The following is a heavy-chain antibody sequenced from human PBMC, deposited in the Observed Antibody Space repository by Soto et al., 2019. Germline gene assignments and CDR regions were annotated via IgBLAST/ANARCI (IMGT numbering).Heavy chain of an antibody. CDR2: ITPIFGSP. V-gene: IGHV1-69*13. CDR1: GGAFNLTS. D-gene: IGHD3-22*01. CDR3: ARGFDRGGYLWFDP. Sequence: ASVEVSCKASGGAFNLTSMSWVRQAPGQGPEWMGGITPIFGSPAYAQKLHGRVTITADESTNTVYMELSSLTSNDTAIYYCARGFDRGGYLWFDPWGQGTLVTVSS. J-gene: IGHJ5*02.